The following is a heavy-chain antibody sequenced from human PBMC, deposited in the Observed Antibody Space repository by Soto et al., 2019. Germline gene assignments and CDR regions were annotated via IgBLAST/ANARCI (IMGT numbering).Heavy chain of an antibody. CDR3: ASSHAGAHITAAVH. Sequence: QLQLQESGSGLVKPSQTLSLTCAVSGGSISSGGYSWSWIRQPPGKGLEWIGYIYHSGGTYYNPSLKSRVTISVDSSKNKFSLKLSSVTAADTAVYYCASSHAGAHITAAVHWGQGTLVTVSS. CDR2: IYHSGGT. J-gene: IGHJ4*02. V-gene: IGHV4-30-2*01. CDR1: GGSISSGGYS. D-gene: IGHD6-13*01.